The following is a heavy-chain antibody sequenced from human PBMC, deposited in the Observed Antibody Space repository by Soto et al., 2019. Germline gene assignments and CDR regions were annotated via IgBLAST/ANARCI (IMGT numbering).Heavy chain of an antibody. CDR2: IADDGSAT. Sequence: ELQLEESGGGLIQPGGYLRLSCGASGFSLIAHWMDCFRQAPGKGLVRCARIADDGSATGYADSVKGRFIISRDNAKNSLSLQMNSLRVEDTGVYYCARESRGDCADDTEPPYYYYVYVWGRGNTGTV. CDR1: GFSLIAHW. D-gene: IGHD2-21*01. J-gene: IGHJ6*03. V-gene: IGHV3-74*01. CDR3: ARESRGDCADDTEPPYYYYVYV.